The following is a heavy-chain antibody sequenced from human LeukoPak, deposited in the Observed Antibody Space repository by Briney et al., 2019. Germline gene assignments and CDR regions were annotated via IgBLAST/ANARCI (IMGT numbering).Heavy chain of an antibody. D-gene: IGHD3-3*01. Sequence: SGPALVKPTQTLTLTCTFSGFSLSTSGMRVSWIRQPPGKALEWLARIDWDDDKFYSTSLKTRLNISKDTSKNQVVPTMTNMDPVDTATYYCARESAQYYFDYWGQGTLVTVSS. CDR3: ARESAQYYFDY. J-gene: IGHJ4*02. V-gene: IGHV2-70*04. CDR2: IDWDDDK. CDR1: GFSLSTSGMR.